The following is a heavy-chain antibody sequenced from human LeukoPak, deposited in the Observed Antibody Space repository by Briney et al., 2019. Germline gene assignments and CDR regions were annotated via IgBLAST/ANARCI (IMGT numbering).Heavy chain of an antibody. CDR2: IFYSGTT. J-gene: IGHJ4*02. D-gene: IGHD5-12*01. Sequence: SETLSLTCTVSGGSISGYYWGWIRQPPGKGLEYIGFIFYSGTTNYNPSLKSRVTISVDTSKNQFSLKLSSVTAADTAVYYCARESGYDYNYFDYWGQGTLVTVSS. CDR1: GGSISGYY. CDR3: ARESGYDYNYFDY. V-gene: IGHV4-59*01.